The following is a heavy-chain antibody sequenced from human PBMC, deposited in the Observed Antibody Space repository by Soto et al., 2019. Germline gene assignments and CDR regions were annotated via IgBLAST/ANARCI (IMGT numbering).Heavy chain of an antibody. Sequence: SVKVSCKASGGTFSSYAISWVRQAPGQGLEWMGGIIPIFGTANYAQKFQGRVTITADESTSTAYMGLSSLRSEDTAVYYCATLRYCSSTSCYDVWGQGTTVTVSS. V-gene: IGHV1-69*13. D-gene: IGHD2-2*01. CDR3: ATLRYCSSTSCYDV. CDR1: GGTFSSYA. CDR2: IIPIFGTA. J-gene: IGHJ6*02.